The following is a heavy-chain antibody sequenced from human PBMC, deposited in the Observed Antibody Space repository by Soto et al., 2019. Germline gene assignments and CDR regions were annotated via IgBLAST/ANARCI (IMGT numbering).Heavy chain of an antibody. D-gene: IGHD3-3*01. J-gene: IGHJ6*02. CDR2: INHSGST. CDR3: ARASSQYDFWSGYYRLDYYGMDV. V-gene: IGHV4-34*01. CDR1: GGSFSGYY. Sequence: KASETLSLTCAVYGGSFSGYYWSWIRQPPGKGLEWIGEINHSGSTNYNPSLKSRVTISVDTSKNQFSLKLSSVTAADTAVYYCARASSQYDFWSGYYRLDYYGMDVWGQGTTVTVSS.